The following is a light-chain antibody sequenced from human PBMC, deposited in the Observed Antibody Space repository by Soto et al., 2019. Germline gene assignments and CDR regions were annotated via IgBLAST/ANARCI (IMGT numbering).Light chain of an antibody. CDR1: QSLNSW. CDR3: QHYIGYSGM. CDR2: KAS. V-gene: IGKV1-5*03. Sequence: DIPMTQSPSTLSASVGDRVTITCRASQSLNSWLDWYQHKPGKAPKLLIHKASILASGVPSRFSGSDSGAEFTLTMNSLQPDDFATQYCQHYIGYSGMFGQGTKVDIK. J-gene: IGKJ1*01.